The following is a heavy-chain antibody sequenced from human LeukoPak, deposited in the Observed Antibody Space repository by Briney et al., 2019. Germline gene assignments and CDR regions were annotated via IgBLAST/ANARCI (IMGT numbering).Heavy chain of an antibody. Sequence: ASVKVSCKASGGTFSSYAISWVRQAPGQGLEWMGGIIPMFGTANYARKFRGRVTITAVESMSTAYMELTSLRYEDTAVYYCARGWLAETTVVTPYNYWGQGTLVTVSS. CDR1: GGTFSSYA. CDR3: ARGWLAETTVVTPYNY. J-gene: IGHJ4*02. CDR2: IIPMFGTA. V-gene: IGHV1-69*13. D-gene: IGHD4-23*01.